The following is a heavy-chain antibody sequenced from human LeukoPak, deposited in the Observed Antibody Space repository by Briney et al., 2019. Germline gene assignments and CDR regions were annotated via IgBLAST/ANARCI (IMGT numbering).Heavy chain of an antibody. Sequence: GGSLRLSCAASGFTFSSYAMHWVRQAPGKGLEWVAVISYDGSNKYYADSVKGRFTISRDNARNSLELQMNSLRVEDTAVYYCAKVAKYYYGSETYYFFEQWGQGTPVTASS. V-gene: IGHV3-30*04. CDR1: GFTFSSYA. CDR2: ISYDGSNK. CDR3: AKVAKYYYGSETYYFFEQ. J-gene: IGHJ4*02. D-gene: IGHD3-10*01.